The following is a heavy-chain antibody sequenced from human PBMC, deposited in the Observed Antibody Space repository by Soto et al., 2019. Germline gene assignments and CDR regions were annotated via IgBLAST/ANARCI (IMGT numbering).Heavy chain of an antibody. CDR2: IYYSGST. D-gene: IGHD5-12*01. CDR1: GGSISSSSYY. CDR3: ARYSSWVRGSWFDP. Sequence: SETLSLTCTVSGGSISSSSYYWGWIRQPPGKGLEWIGSIYYSGSTYYNPSLKSRVTISVDTSKNQFSLKLSSVTAAGTAVYYCARYSSWVRGSWFDPWGQGTLVNVSS. V-gene: IGHV4-39*01. J-gene: IGHJ5*02.